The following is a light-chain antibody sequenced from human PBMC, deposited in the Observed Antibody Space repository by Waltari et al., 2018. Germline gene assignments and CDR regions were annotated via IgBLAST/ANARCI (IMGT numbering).Light chain of an antibody. Sequence: DIQMTQSPSSLSASVGDRVTITCRASQNINIFLSWYQQRPGRAPRLRFYAASSLHSWVPSRFSGSGSGTDFTLTIASLQPEAFATYYCQQSDTFFALTFGGGTKVEI. CDR3: QQSDTFFALT. CDR1: QNINIF. CDR2: AAS. V-gene: IGKV1-39*01. J-gene: IGKJ4*01.